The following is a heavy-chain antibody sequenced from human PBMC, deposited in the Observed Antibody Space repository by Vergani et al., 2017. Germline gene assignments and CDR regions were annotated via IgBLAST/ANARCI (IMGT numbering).Heavy chain of an antibody. J-gene: IGHJ6*02. CDR1: GGTFSSYA. CDR3: ARASRFIMVRGVNYYGMDV. D-gene: IGHD3-10*01. Sequence: QVQLVQSGAEVKKPGSSVKVSCKASGGTFSSYAISWVRQAPGQGLEWMGGIIPIFGTANYAQKFQGRVTITADESTSTAYMELSSLRSEDTAVYYCARASRFIMVRGVNYYGMDVWGQGTTVTVSS. CDR2: IIPIFGTA. V-gene: IGHV1-69*01.